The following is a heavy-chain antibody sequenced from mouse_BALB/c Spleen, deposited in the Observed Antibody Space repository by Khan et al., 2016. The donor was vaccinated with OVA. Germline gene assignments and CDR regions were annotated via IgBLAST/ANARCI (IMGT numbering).Heavy chain of an antibody. CDR2: INPSSGGT. CDR3: TRSGDGSFSY. Sequence: VQLQQSGAELVKPGASVRLSCKASGYTFTSYYLYWVKQRPGQGLEWIGDINPSSGGTNFNEKFKSKATLTVDTSSSTAYIQLNSLTSEDSAVYYCTRSGDGSFSYWGQGTLVTVSA. J-gene: IGHJ3*01. D-gene: IGHD2-3*01. V-gene: IGHV1S81*02. CDR1: GYTFTSYY.